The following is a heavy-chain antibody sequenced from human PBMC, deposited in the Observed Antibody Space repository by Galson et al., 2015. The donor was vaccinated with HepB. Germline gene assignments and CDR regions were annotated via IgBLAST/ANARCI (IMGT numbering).Heavy chain of an antibody. J-gene: IGHJ6*02. V-gene: IGHV3-33*01. D-gene: IGHD6-6*01. Sequence: SLRLSCAASGFTFSSYGMHWVRQAPGKGLEWVAVIWYDGSNKYYADSVKGRFTISRDNSKNTLYLQMNSLRAEDTAVYYCARVGWAYSSSSVFSYYYYGMDVWGQGTTVTVSS. CDR1: GFTFSSYG. CDR3: ARVGWAYSSSSVFSYYYYGMDV. CDR2: IWYDGSNK.